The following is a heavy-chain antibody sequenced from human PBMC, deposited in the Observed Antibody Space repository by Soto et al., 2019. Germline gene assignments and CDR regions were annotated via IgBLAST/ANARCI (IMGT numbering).Heavy chain of an antibody. D-gene: IGHD2-21*02. CDR3: ARGFVVVTATQTDAFDI. J-gene: IGHJ3*02. V-gene: IGHV3-66*01. CDR2: IYSGT. Sequence: EVQLVESGGGLVQPGGSLRLSCAASGFTVSSNYMSWVRQAPGKGLEWVSVIYSGTYYADSVKGRFTISRDNSKNTLYLKMNSLRAEDTAVYYCARGFVVVTATQTDAFDIWGQGTMVTVSS. CDR1: GFTVSSNY.